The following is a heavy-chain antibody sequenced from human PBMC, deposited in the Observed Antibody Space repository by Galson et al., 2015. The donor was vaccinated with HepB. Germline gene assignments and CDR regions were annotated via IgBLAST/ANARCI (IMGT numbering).Heavy chain of an antibody. CDR2: INPNSGGT. D-gene: IGHD6-19*01. Sequence: QSGAEVKKPGASVKVSCKASGYTFTGYYMHWVRQAPGQGLEWMGWINPNSGGTNYAQKFQGRVTMTRDTSISTAYMELSRLRSDDTAVYCCARARFSSSGWYVDYWGQGTLVTVSS. V-gene: IGHV1-2*02. CDR1: GYTFTGYY. J-gene: IGHJ4*02. CDR3: ARARFSSSGWYVDY.